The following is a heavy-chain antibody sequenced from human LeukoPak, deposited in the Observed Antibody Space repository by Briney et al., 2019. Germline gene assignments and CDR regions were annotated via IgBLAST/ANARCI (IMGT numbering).Heavy chain of an antibody. Sequence: PVASVKVSCKASGGTFSSYAISWVRQAPGQGLEWMGGIIPIFGTANYAQKFQGRVTITTDESTSTAYMELSSLRSEDTAVYYCARDGARSNYGDYVGDYWGQGTLVTVSS. CDR3: ARDGARSNYGDYVGDY. V-gene: IGHV1-69*05. CDR1: GGTFSSYA. CDR2: IIPIFGTA. J-gene: IGHJ4*02. D-gene: IGHD4-17*01.